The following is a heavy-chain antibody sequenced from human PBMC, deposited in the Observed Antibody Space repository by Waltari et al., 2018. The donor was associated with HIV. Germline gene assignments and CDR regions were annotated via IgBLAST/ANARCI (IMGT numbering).Heavy chain of an antibody. CDR2: LYSDGET. D-gene: IGHD3-3*01. V-gene: IGHV3-53*05. J-gene: IGHJ5*02. Sequence: GAHFLHPGDSPAHSRAPSELRLTTHPLPCVRQRPGRGMEWVGTLYSDGETFWPLPMYRRFSASKDESKNSVFLEMNYLRPDDTAIYYCARGVKYLDFGGSYSEADPWGQGTLVTVSS. CDR1: ELRLTTHP. CDR3: ARGVKYLDFGGSYSEADP.